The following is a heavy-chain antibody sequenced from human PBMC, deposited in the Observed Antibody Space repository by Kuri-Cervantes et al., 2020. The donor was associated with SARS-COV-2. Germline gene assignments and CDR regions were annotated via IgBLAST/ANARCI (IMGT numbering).Heavy chain of an antibody. CDR3: ARALRGYCSGGSCQTWDVFDI. V-gene: IGHV1-3*01. CDR2: INAGNGNT. J-gene: IGHJ3*02. D-gene: IGHD2-15*01. CDR1: GYTFISYA. Sequence: ASVKVSCKASGYTFISYAMHWVRQAPGQRLEWMGWINAGNGNTKYSQKFQGRVTITRDTSASTAYMELSSLRSEDTAVFYCARALRGYCSGGSCQTWDVFDIWGQGTMVTVSS.